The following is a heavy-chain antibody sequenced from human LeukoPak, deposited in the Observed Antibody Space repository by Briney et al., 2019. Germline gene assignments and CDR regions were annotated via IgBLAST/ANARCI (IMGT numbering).Heavy chain of an antibody. CDR3: ARGGAYKQQVVDY. D-gene: IGHD6-13*01. CDR2: IYYSGST. J-gene: IGHJ4*02. V-gene: IGHV4-59*08. CDR1: GGSISSYY. Sequence: PSETLSLTCTVSGGSISSYYWSWIRQPPGKRLEWIGYIYYSGSTNYNPSLKSRVTISVETSKNQFSLKLTSVNAADTAVYYCARGGAYKQQVVDYWGQGTLVTVSS.